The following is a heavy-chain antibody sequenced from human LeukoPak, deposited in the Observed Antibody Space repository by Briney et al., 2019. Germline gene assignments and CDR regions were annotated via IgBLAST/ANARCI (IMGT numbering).Heavy chain of an antibody. CDR1: GFTFDDYG. Sequence: GGSLRLSCAASGFTFDDYGMSWVRQAPGKGLEWVSGNNWNGDSTGYADSVKGRFTISRDNAKNSLYLQMNSLRAEDTALYYCARGIRGAAYYYYYHMDVWGKGTTVTVSS. CDR3: ARGIRGAAYYYYYHMDV. V-gene: IGHV3-20*04. CDR2: NNWNGDST. D-gene: IGHD3-10*01. J-gene: IGHJ6*03.